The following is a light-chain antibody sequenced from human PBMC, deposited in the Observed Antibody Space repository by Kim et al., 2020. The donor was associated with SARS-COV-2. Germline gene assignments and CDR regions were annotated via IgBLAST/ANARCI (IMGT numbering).Light chain of an antibody. CDR2: DNN. Sequence: GQKVPIPCSGSSSNIRNNYVSWYQQLPGTAPKLLIYDNNKRPSGIPDRFSGSKSGTSATLGITGLQTGDEADYYCGTWDSSLSAVVFGGGTQLTVL. CDR1: SSNIRNNY. V-gene: IGLV1-51*01. CDR3: GTWDSSLSAVV. J-gene: IGLJ2*01.